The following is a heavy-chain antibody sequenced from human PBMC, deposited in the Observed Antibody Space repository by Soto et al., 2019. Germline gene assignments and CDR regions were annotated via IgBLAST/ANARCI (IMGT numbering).Heavy chain of an antibody. D-gene: IGHD6-19*01. Sequence: QVQLVQSGAEVKKPGSSVKVSCKASGGTFSSYAISWVRQAHGQWLEWMGGIFPIYGTANYAQKFQCRVTITADESTSTAYMELSSLRYEDTAVYYWARVLGSGWPIDYWGQGTMVNVSS. CDR2: IFPIYGTA. CDR3: ARVLGSGWPIDY. V-gene: IGHV1-69*01. J-gene: IGHJ4*02. CDR1: GGTFSSYA.